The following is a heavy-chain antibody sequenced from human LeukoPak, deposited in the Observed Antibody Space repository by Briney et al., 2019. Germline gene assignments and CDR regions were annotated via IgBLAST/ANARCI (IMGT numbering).Heavy chain of an antibody. D-gene: IGHD3-10*01. CDR2: IYYSGST. CDR3: ARARSGSYYRGYYYYGMDV. CDR1: GGSISSYY. V-gene: IGHV4-59*01. J-gene: IGHJ6*02. Sequence: PSEPLSLTCTVSGGSISSYYWSWIRQPPGKGLEWIGYIYYSGSTNYNPSLKSRVTISVDTSKNQFSLKLSSVTAADTAVYYCARARSGSYYRGYYYYGMDVWGQGTTVTVSS.